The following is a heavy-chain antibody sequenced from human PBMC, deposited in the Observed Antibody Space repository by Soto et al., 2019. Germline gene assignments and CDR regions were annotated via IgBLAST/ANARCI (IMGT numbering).Heavy chain of an antibody. CDR2: IIPIFGTA. CDR1: GGTFSSYA. CDR3: ARDGGHANDY. Sequence: SAKCSCKASGGTFSSYAISWVRQAPGQGLEWMGGIIPIFGTANYAQKFQGRVTITADESTSTAYMELSSLRSEHSAVYYCARDGGHANDYWAQGPLVTVTS. D-gene: IGHD5-12*01. J-gene: IGHJ4*02. V-gene: IGHV1-69*13.